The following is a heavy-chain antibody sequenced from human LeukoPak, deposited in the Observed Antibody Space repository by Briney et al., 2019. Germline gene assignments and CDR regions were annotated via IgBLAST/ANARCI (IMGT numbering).Heavy chain of an antibody. CDR2: INHSGST. V-gene: IGHV4-34*01. D-gene: IGHD4-17*01. CDR1: GASFSGYY. J-gene: IGHJ4*02. Sequence: SETLSLTCAVYGASFSGYYWSWIRQPPGKGLKWIGEINHSGSTNYNPSLKSRVTISVDTSKNQFSLKLSSVTAADTAVYYCARGTMTTVTYYFDYWGQGTLVTVSS. CDR3: ARGTMTTVTYYFDY.